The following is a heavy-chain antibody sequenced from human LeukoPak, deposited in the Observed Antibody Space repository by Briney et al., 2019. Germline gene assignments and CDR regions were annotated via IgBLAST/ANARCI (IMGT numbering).Heavy chain of an antibody. V-gene: IGHV3-30*04. CDR1: GFNFNTYA. J-gene: IGHJ5*02. CDR2: VLFDGSDQ. CDR3: ARGPHKRTYDRDNWFDP. Sequence: GGSLRLSCAASGFNFNTYAMKWVRQAPGKGLEWLAVVLFDGSDQYYADSVQGRFTISRDNSQNTLYLQMDSLRSEDTAVYYCARGPHKRTYDRDNWFDPWGQGTLVTVSS. D-gene: IGHD3-3*01.